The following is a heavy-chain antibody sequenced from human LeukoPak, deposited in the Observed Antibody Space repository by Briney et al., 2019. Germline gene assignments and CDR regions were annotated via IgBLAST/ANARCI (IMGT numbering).Heavy chain of an antibody. CDR2: IKQDGSEK. D-gene: IGHD4-17*01. J-gene: IGHJ4*02. CDR1: GFTFSSHW. Sequence: GGSLRLSCAASGFTFSSHWMSWVRQAPGRGLEWVANIKQDGSEKFHVDSVKGRFTISRDNSKNTLYLQMNSLRAEDTAVYYCARNYGDYTPYYFDYWGQGTLVTVSS. CDR3: ARNYGDYTPYYFDY. V-gene: IGHV3-7*03.